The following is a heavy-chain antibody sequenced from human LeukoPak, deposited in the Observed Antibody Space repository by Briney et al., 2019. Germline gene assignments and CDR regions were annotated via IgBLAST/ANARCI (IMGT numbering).Heavy chain of an antibody. Sequence: SETLSLTCTVSGGSISSYYWSWIRQPPGKGLEWIGYIYYSGSTNYNPSLKSRVTISVDTSKNQLSLKLSSVTAADTAVYYCARHRGYSGYVDYWGQGTLVTVSS. J-gene: IGHJ4*02. V-gene: IGHV4-59*08. CDR2: IYYSGST. CDR1: GGSISSYY. CDR3: ARHRGYSGYVDY. D-gene: IGHD5-12*01.